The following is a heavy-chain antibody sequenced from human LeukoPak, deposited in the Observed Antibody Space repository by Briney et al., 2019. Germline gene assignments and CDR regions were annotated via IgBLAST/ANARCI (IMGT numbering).Heavy chain of an antibody. CDR1: GGSFSGYY. V-gene: IGHV4-34*01. CDR2: INHSGST. CDR3: ATLRYFDWLLRMYYFDY. Sequence: PSETLSLTCAVYGGSFSGYYWSWIRQPPGKGLEWIGEINHSGSTNYNPSLKSRVTISVDTSKNQFSLKLSSVTAADTAVYYCATLRYFDWLLRMYYFDYWGQGTLVTVSS. J-gene: IGHJ4*02. D-gene: IGHD3-9*01.